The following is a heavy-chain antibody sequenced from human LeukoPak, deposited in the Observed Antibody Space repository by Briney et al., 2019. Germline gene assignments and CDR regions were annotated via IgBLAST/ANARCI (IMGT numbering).Heavy chain of an antibody. D-gene: IGHD4-17*01. CDR1: GFTFSSYG. Sequence: PGGSLRLSCAASGFTFSSYGMHWVRQAPGKGLEWVAVIWYDGSNKYYADSVKGRFTISRDNSKSTLYLQMNSLRAEDTAVYYCARLPSRLLRMTTVRSRDYWGQGTLVTVSS. CDR3: ARLPSRLLRMTTVRSRDY. J-gene: IGHJ4*02. CDR2: IWYDGSNK. V-gene: IGHV3-33*01.